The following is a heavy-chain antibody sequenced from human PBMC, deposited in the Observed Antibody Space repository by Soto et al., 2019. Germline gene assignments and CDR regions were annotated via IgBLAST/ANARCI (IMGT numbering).Heavy chain of an antibody. CDR1: VGSISSYY. J-gene: IGHJ6*02. Sequence: PSETLDLTCTVSVGSISSYYWSWIRQPRWKGLELIGYIYYSGSTNYNPSLKSRVTISVDTSKNQFSLKLSSVTAADTAVYYCARDSAAAGTYYYYGMDVWGQGTTVTVSS. V-gene: IGHV4-59*01. CDR3: ARDSAAAGTYYYYGMDV. CDR2: IYYSGST. D-gene: IGHD6-13*01.